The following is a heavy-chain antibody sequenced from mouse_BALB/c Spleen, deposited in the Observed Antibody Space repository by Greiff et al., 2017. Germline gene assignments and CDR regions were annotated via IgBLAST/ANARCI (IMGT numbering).Heavy chain of an antibody. CDR3: ARELYKVFDY. J-gene: IGHJ2*01. V-gene: IGHV3-6*02. CDR1: GYSITSGYY. CDR2: ISYDGSN. D-gene: IGHD1-3*01. Sequence: EVQLQQSGPGLVKPSQSLSLTCSVTGYSITSGYYWNWIRQFPGNKLEWMGYISYDGSNNYNPSLKNRISITRDTSKNQFFLKLNSVTTEDTATYYCARELYKVFDYWGQGTTLTVSS.